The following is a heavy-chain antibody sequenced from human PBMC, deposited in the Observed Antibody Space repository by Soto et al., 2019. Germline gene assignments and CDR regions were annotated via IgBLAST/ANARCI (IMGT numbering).Heavy chain of an antibody. J-gene: IGHJ1*01. D-gene: IGHD3-22*01. CDR2: IWSDGSNK. Sequence: QVQLVESGGGVVQPGRSLRLSCAASGFTFSSYGMHWVRQAPGKGLEWVAVIWSDGSNKYYADSVKGRFTISRDTSKNTLYLKMNSLSAEYTAVSYCARDARDYYESISLSHWGQGTLVTVSS. V-gene: IGHV3-33*01. CDR1: GFTFSSYG. CDR3: ARDARDYYESISLSH.